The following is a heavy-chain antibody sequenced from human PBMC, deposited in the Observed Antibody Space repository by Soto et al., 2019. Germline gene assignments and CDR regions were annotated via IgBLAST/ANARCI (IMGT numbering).Heavy chain of an antibody. CDR2: IYYSGST. J-gene: IGHJ5*01. Sequence: SETLSLTCTVSGGSISSYYWSWIRQPPGKGLEWIGYIYYSGSTNYDPSLKSRVTISRDTSKNTLYLQMNSLRVEDTAIYYCAKDLPGELLPTCFDSWGQGTLVTVSS. CDR1: GGSISSYY. CDR3: AKDLPGELLPTCFDS. D-gene: IGHD1-26*01. V-gene: IGHV4-59*12.